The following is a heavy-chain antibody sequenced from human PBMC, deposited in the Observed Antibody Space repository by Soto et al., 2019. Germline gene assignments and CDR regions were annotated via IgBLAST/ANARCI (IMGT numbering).Heavy chain of an antibody. CDR2: TYYRGST. J-gene: IGHJ4*02. D-gene: IGHD3-22*01. Sequence: QVQLHESGPGLVRPSQTLSLTCNVSGGSISTADYYWSLTRQPPGKGLEWIGYTYYRGSTYYNPSLVSRVAISIDTSQTQFSLNLTAVTAAVTAVYYCVSDYDSGGYIGYWGQGTLVTVSS. CDR1: GGSISTADYY. V-gene: IGHV4-30-4*01. CDR3: VSDYDSGGYIGY.